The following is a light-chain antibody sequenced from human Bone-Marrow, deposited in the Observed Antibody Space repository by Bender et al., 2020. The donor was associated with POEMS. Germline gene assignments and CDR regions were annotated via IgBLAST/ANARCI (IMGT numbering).Light chain of an antibody. J-gene: IGLJ3*02. CDR2: EVS. CDR1: SSDVGSYNL. CDR3: CSYAGSSTVV. V-gene: IGLV2-23*02. Sequence: QSALTQPASVSGSPGQSITISCTGTSSDVGSYNLVSWYQQHPGKAPKLMIYEVSRRPSGVPDRFAGSKSATTASLTISGLQAEDEADYYCCSYAGSSTVVFGGGTKVTVL.